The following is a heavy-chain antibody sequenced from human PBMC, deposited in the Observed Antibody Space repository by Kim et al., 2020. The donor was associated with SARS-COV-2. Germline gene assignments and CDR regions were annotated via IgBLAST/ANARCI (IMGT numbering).Heavy chain of an antibody. CDR3: ARVVGATFGLFMDV. V-gene: IGHV1-18*01. Sequence: AQKLQGRVTMTTDTSTSTAYMELRSLRSDDTAVYYCARVVGATFGLFMDVWGKGTTVTVSS. D-gene: IGHD1-26*01. J-gene: IGHJ6*04.